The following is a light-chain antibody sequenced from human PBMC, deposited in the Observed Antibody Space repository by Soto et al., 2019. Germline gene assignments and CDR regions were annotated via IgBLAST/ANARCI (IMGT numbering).Light chain of an antibody. J-gene: IGKJ1*01. CDR1: QSISAW. V-gene: IGKV1-5*03. CDR3: QHYNSYSEA. Sequence: DIQMTQSPSTLSASVGDRVTMTCRASQSISAWVAWYQQKPGKAPKLLIYKASSLESGVPSRFSGSGSGTEFTLTISSLQPDDFATYYCQHYNSYSEAFGQGTKVDI. CDR2: KAS.